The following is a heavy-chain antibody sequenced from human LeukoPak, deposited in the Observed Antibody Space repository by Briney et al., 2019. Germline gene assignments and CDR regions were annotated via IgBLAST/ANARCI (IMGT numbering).Heavy chain of an antibody. V-gene: IGHV1-69*05. CDR1: GGTFSSYA. J-gene: IGHJ4*02. D-gene: IGHD2-15*01. Sequence: SVKVSCKATGGTFSSYAISWVRQAPGQGLEWMGGIIPIFGTANYAQKFQGRVTITTDESTSTAYMELSSLRSEDTAVYYCARHSACSGGSCYFDYWGQGTLVTVSS. CDR2: IIPIFGTA. CDR3: ARHSACSGGSCYFDY.